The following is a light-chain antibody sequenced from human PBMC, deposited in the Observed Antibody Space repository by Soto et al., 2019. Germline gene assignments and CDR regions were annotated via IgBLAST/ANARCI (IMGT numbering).Light chain of an antibody. V-gene: IGLV1-44*01. J-gene: IGLJ2*01. CDR3: TAWDDSLNLLL. CDR1: SSNIGSNT. CDR2: SNN. Sequence: QSVLTQPPSASGTPGQRVTISCSGSSSNIGSNTVNWYQQLPGTAPKLLMYSNNQRPSGVPDRFSGSKSGTSASLAISGLQSDDEADYYCTAWDDSLNLLLFGGGTKLTVL.